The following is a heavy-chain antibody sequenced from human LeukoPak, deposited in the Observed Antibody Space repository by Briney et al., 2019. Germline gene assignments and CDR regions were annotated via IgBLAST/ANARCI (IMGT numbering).Heavy chain of an antibody. Sequence: VASVKVSCTASGGTFSSYAISWVRQAPRQGLEWMGRIIPILGIANYAQKFQGRVTITADKSTSTAYMELSSLGSEDTAVYYCARNDIVVVPAAIRYYGMDVWGQGTTVTVSS. D-gene: IGHD2-2*02. CDR3: ARNDIVVVPAAIRYYGMDV. V-gene: IGHV1-69*04. CDR2: IIPILGIA. CDR1: GGTFSSYA. J-gene: IGHJ6*02.